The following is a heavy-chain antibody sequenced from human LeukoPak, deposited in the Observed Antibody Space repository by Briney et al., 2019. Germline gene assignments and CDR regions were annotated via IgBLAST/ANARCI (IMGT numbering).Heavy chain of an antibody. Sequence: ASVKVSCKAFGYTFTSNYMHWVRQAPGQGPEWMGVISPSGGSTTYAQKFQGRVTITADESTSTAYMELSSLRSEDTAVYYCASGRYYDYVWGSYREFDYWGQGTLVTVSS. V-gene: IGHV1-46*01. J-gene: IGHJ4*02. CDR1: GYTFTSNY. D-gene: IGHD3-16*02. CDR3: ASGRYYDYVWGSYREFDY. CDR2: ISPSGGST.